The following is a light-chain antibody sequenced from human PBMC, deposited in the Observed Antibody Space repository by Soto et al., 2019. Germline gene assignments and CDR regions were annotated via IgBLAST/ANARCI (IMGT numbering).Light chain of an antibody. Sequence: EIVMTQSPATLSLSPGERDTLSCRASQSVSSNLAWYQKKPGQAPRLLIYGASTRATGIPARFSGSGSGTELTLTISSLQSEDFAVYYCQQYNNWPPWTFGQGTKVDI. CDR1: QSVSSN. V-gene: IGKV3-15*01. J-gene: IGKJ1*01. CDR3: QQYNNWPPWT. CDR2: GAS.